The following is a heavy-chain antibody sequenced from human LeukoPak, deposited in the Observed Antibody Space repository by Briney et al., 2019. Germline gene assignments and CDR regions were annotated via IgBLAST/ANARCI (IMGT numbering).Heavy chain of an antibody. D-gene: IGHD3-10*01. CDR3: ARPTYYYGSGSYYNDDYGMDV. CDR2: ISSSGSTI. CDR1: GFTFSRYG. Sequence: GGSLRLSCAASGFTFSRYGMNWVRQAPGKGLEWVSYISSSGSTIYYADSVKGRFTISRDNAKNSLYLQMNSLRAEDTAVYYCARPTYYYGSGSYYNDDYGMDVWGQGTTVTVSS. J-gene: IGHJ6*02. V-gene: IGHV3-48*03.